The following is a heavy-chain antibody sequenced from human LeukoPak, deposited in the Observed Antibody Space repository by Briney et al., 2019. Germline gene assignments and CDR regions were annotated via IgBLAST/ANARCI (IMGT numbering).Heavy chain of an antibody. CDR3: ARGLATMGGYYYYGMDV. V-gene: IGHV1-8*01. Sequence: GASVKVSCKASGYTFTSYDINWVRQATGQGLEWMGWMNPNSGNTGYAQKFQGRVTMTRNTSISTAYMELSSLRSEDTAVYYCARGLATMGGYYYYGMDVWGQGTTVTVSS. D-gene: IGHD5-12*01. CDR1: GYTFTSYD. J-gene: IGHJ6*02. CDR2: MNPNSGNT.